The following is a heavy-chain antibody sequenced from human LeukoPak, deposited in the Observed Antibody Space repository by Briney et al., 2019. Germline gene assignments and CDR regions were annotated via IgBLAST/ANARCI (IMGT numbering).Heavy chain of an antibody. CDR3: ANLLIAAADY. CDR2: ISGSGGST. J-gene: IGHJ4*02. D-gene: IGHD6-13*01. Sequence: GGSLRLSCAASGFTFSTYAMNWVRQAPGKGLEWVSDISGSGGSTHYADSVKGRFTISRENSKNTLYLQMNSLRVEDAAVYYCANLLIAAADYWGQGTLVTVSS. CDR1: GFTFSTYA. V-gene: IGHV3-23*01.